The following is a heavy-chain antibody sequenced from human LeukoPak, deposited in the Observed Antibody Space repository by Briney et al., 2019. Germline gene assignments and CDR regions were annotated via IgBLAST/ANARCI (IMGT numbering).Heavy chain of an antibody. Sequence: PGGSLRLSCAASGFTFSSYAMSWVRQAPGKGPEWVSSISGSGDSTYYADSVKGRFTISRDNSKNTLYLQMNSLRAEDTAVYYCAKASRLLHGSGSYPGYFDYWGQGALVTVSS. D-gene: IGHD3-10*01. CDR2: ISGSGDST. J-gene: IGHJ4*02. CDR3: AKASRLLHGSGSYPGYFDY. V-gene: IGHV3-23*01. CDR1: GFTFSSYA.